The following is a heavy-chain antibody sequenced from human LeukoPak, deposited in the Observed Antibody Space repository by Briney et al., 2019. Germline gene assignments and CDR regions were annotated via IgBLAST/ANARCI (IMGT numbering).Heavy chain of an antibody. D-gene: IGHD6-13*01. Sequence: ASVKVSCKASGCTFTSYDINWVRQATGQGLEWMGWMNPNSGNTGYAQKFQGRVTMTRNTSISTAYMELSSLRSEDTAVYYCARGGAAAGPNWFDPWGQGTLVTVSS. V-gene: IGHV1-8*01. J-gene: IGHJ5*02. CDR2: MNPNSGNT. CDR3: ARGGAAAGPNWFDP. CDR1: GCTFTSYD.